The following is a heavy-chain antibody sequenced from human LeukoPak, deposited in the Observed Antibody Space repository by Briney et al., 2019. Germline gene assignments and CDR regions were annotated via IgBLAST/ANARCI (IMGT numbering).Heavy chain of an antibody. CDR2: IRYDGSNK. D-gene: IGHD6-13*01. CDR1: GFTFSSYG. V-gene: IGHV3-30*02. J-gene: IGHJ3*02. Sequence: GGSLRLSCAASGFTFSSYGMHWVRQAPGKGLEWVAFIRYDGSNKYYADSVKGRFTISRDNAKNSLYLQMNSLRAEDTAVYYCARPSRSWYNDAFDIWGQGTMVTVSS. CDR3: ARPSRSWYNDAFDI.